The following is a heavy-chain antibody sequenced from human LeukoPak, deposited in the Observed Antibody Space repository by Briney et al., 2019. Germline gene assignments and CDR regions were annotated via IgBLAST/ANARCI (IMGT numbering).Heavy chain of an antibody. J-gene: IGHJ4*02. CDR1: GGSISSYY. Sequence: PSGTLSLTCTVSGGSISSYYWSWIRQPPGKGLEWIGYIYYSGSTNYNPSLKSRVTISVDTSKNQFSLKLSSVTAADTAVYYCARGDSYGYNFDYWGQGTLVTVSS. CDR2: IYYSGST. V-gene: IGHV4-59*01. D-gene: IGHD5-18*01. CDR3: ARGDSYGYNFDY.